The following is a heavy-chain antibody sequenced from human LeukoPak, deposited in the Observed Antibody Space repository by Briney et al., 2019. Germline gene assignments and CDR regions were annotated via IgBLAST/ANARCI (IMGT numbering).Heavy chain of an antibody. CDR2: IIPIFGTA. Sequence: ASVKVSCKASGGTFSSYAISWVRQAPGQGLEWMGGIIPIFGTANYAQKFQGRVTIPADESTSTAYMELSSLRSEDTAVYYCAREGDTAMGPDYYYYGMDVWGQGTTVTVSS. CDR1: GGTFSSYA. V-gene: IGHV1-69*13. D-gene: IGHD5-18*01. J-gene: IGHJ6*02. CDR3: AREGDTAMGPDYYYYGMDV.